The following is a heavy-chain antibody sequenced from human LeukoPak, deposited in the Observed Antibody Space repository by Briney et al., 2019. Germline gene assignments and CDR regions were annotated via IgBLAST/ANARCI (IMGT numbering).Heavy chain of an antibody. CDR1: GFTFDDYA. V-gene: IGHV3-23*01. CDR2: ISGSGSST. CDR3: AKAPHYYDSSAYYFDY. D-gene: IGHD3-22*01. J-gene: IGHJ4*02. Sequence: GGSLRLSCAASGFTFDDYAMSWVRQAPGKGLEWVSSISGSGSSTYYADSVKGRFTISRDNSKNTLYLQMNSLRAEDTAVYYCAKAPHYYDSSAYYFDYWGQGTLVTVSS.